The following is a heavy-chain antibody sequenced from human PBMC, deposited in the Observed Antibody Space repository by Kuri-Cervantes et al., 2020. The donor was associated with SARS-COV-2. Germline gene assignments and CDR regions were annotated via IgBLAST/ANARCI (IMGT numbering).Heavy chain of an antibody. CDR3: ARGLRGLTHDY. J-gene: IGHJ4*02. CDR2: IYYSGST. Sequence: GSLRLSCTVSGGSISSYYWSWIRQPPGKGLEWIGYIYYSGSTYYNPSLKSRVTISVDTSKNQFSLKLSSVTAADTAVYYCARGLRGLTHDYWGQGTLVTVSS. D-gene: IGHD4/OR15-4a*01. CDR1: GGSISSYY. V-gene: IGHV4-59*08.